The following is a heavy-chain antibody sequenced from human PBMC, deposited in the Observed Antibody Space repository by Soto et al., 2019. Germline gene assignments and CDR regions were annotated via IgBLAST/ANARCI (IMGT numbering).Heavy chain of an antibody. V-gene: IGHV1-2*02. CDR2: MNPKSGGA. CDR1: DTPSPTI. CDR3: TRENIENSDGLYDAFDI. D-gene: IGHD5-18*01. Sequence: ASVKVPARLLDTPSPTIIHWVRQAPGQGLEWMGWMNPKSGGAYFAQKFQGRVTLTRDTSIGTAYIEVNSLTSDDAAVYFCTRENIENSDGLYDAFDIWGQGTTVTVSS. J-gene: IGHJ3*02.